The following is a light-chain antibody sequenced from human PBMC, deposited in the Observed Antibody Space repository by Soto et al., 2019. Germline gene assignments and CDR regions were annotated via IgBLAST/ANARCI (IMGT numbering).Light chain of an antibody. V-gene: IGKV3-20*01. Sequence: EIVLTQSPGILSLSPGERATLSCRASQTITGSYLAWYQQKPGQAPRLLIYGASIRATGIPDRFSSSGSGTDFTLTISRLEPEDFAVYYCQQYGSSPRTFGQGTKVEIK. J-gene: IGKJ1*01. CDR3: QQYGSSPRT. CDR2: GAS. CDR1: QTITGSY.